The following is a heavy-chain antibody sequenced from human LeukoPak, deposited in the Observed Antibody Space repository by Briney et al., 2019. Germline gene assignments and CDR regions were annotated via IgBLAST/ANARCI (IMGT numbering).Heavy chain of an antibody. J-gene: IGHJ3*02. CDR1: GFTFRDYA. CDR2: ICWDSSSV. D-gene: IGHD2-15*01. Sequence: GRSLRLSCAASGFTFRDYAMYWVRQAPGKGLEWVSGICWDSSSVAYADSVKGRLTISRDNAKNSLYLQMNSLRAEDMALYYCAKDVGGPLADAFDIWGQGTMVTVSS. V-gene: IGHV3-9*03. CDR3: AKDVGGPLADAFDI.